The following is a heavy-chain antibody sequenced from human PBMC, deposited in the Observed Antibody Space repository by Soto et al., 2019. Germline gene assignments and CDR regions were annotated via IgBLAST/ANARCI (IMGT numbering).Heavy chain of an antibody. CDR3: ARDSDFWSGYPMDV. J-gene: IGHJ6*03. Sequence: SLRLSCAASGFTFSSYSMNWVRQAPGKGLEWVSSISSSSSYIYYADSVKGRFTISRDNAKNSLYLQMNSLRAEDTAVYYCARDSDFWSGYPMDVWGKGTTVTVSS. CDR2: ISSSSSYI. V-gene: IGHV3-21*01. CDR1: GFTFSSYS. D-gene: IGHD3-3*01.